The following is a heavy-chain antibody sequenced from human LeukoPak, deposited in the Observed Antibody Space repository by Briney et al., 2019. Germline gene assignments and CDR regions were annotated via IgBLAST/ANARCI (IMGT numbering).Heavy chain of an antibody. J-gene: IGHJ4*02. Sequence: PGGSLRLSCAASGFTFYSAWMNWVRQAPGRGLEWIGLIKNDGGTTDYAAPVKGRFTISRDDSTNTLYLQMNSLKNEDTAVYYCATGVVVSANHDGYWGQGTLVTVSS. CDR2: IKNDGGTT. V-gene: IGHV3-15*01. D-gene: IGHD2-15*01. CDR1: GFTFYSAW. CDR3: ATGVVVSANHDGY.